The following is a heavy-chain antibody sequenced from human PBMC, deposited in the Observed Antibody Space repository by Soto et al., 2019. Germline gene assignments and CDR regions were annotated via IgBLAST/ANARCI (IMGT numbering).Heavy chain of an antibody. Sequence: PGGSLRLSCTASGFTFGDYAMSWVRQAPGKGLEWVGFIRSKAYGGTTEYAASVKGRFTISRDDSKSIAYLQMNSLKTEDTAVYYCTRALGYCSGGSYYLFDYWGQGTLVTVSS. J-gene: IGHJ4*02. CDR2: IRSKAYGGTT. CDR1: GFTFGDYA. CDR3: TRALGYCSGGSYYLFDY. D-gene: IGHD2-15*01. V-gene: IGHV3-49*04.